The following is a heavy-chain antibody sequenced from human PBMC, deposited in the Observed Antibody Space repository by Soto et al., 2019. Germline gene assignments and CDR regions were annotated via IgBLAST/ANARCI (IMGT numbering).Heavy chain of an antibody. J-gene: IGHJ3*02. CDR3: AREVSSGPVNDAFDI. Sequence: ASVKVSCKASGYTFTSYGISWVRQAPGQGLEWMGWISVYNGNTNYAQKLQGRVTMTTDTSTSTVYMELSSLRSEDTAVYYCAREVSSGPVNDAFDIWGQGTMDTVSS. CDR1: GYTFTSYG. V-gene: IGHV1-18*01. CDR2: ISVYNGNT. D-gene: IGHD6-19*01.